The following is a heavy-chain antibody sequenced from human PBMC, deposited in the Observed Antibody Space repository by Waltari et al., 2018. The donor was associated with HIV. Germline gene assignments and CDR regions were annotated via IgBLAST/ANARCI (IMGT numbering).Heavy chain of an antibody. CDR1: GGSISSGDYY. CDR2: IYYSGST. V-gene: IGHV4-30-4*08. J-gene: IGHJ3*02. CDR3: ARINSFEVAFDI. Sequence: QVQLQESGPGLVKPSQTLSLTCTVSGGSISSGDYYWSWIRQPPGKGQEWIGYIYYSGSTYYNPSLKSRVTISVDRSKNQFSLKLSSVTAADTAVYYCARINSFEVAFDIWGQGTMVTVSS. D-gene: IGHD4-4*01.